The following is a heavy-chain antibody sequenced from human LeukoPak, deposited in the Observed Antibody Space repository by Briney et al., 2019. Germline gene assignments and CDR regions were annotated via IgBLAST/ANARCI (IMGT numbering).Heavy chain of an antibody. J-gene: IGHJ3*02. CDR2: IIPIFGTA. CDR1: GGTFSSYA. Sequence: ASVKVSCKTSGGTFSSYAISWVRQAPGQGLEWMGRIIPIFGTANYAQKFQGRVTITTDESTSTAYMELSSLRSEDTAVYYCARTVVGATTDDAFDTWGQGTMVTVPS. V-gene: IGHV1-69*05. D-gene: IGHD1-26*01. CDR3: ARTVVGATTDDAFDT.